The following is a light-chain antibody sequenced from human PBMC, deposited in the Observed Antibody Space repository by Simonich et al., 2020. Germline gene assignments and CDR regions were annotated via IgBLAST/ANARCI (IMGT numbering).Light chain of an antibody. CDR3: QQYYSTPRT. Sequence: DIVMTQSPDSLAVSLGERATINCKSSQSVLYSSNNKNYLAWYQQNPGQPPKLLIYLASTRESGVPDRFSGSGSGTDFTLTISSLQAEDVAVYYCQQYYSTPRTFGQGTKLEIK. V-gene: IGKV4-1*01. J-gene: IGKJ2*02. CDR2: LAS. CDR1: QSVLYSSNNKNY.